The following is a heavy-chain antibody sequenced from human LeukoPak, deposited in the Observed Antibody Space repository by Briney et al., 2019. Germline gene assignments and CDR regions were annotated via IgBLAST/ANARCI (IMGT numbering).Heavy chain of an antibody. J-gene: IGHJ3*02. CDR3: ALNGREVPSGAFDI. D-gene: IGHD3-16*02. CDR1: GFTFSNYA. CDR2: ISGSGGST. Sequence: GGSLRLSCAASGFTFSNYAMSWVRQAPGKGLEWVSAISGSGGSTYYADSVRSRFTISRDNSKNTLYLQMNSLRAEDTAVYYCALNGREVPSGAFDIWGQGTMVTVSS. V-gene: IGHV3-23*01.